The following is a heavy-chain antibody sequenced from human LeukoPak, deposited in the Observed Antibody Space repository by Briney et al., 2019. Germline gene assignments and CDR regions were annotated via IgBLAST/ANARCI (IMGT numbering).Heavy chain of an antibody. V-gene: IGHV1-2*02. D-gene: IGHD6-13*01. CDR3: ARARAAAGAQYFQH. CDR2: INPNSGGT. CDR1: GYTFIGYY. Sequence: ASVKVSCKASGYTFIGYYMHWVRQAPGQGLEWMGWINPNSGGTNSAQKFQGRVTMTRDTSISTAYMELSSLTSDDTAVYYCARARAAAGAQYFQHWGQGTLVSASS. J-gene: IGHJ1*01.